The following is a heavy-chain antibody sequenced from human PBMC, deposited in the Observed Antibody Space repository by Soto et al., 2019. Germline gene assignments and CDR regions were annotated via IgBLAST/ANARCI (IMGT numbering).Heavy chain of an antibody. CDR3: ARWGVLRFLELRPRGDYGMDV. Sequence: QSGGSLRLSCAASGFTFSSYWMSWVRQAPGKGLEWVANIKQDGSEKYYVDSVKGRFTISRDNAKNSLYLQMNSLRDEDTAVYYCARWGVLRFLELRPRGDYGMDVWSEWTTVTVYS. CDR2: IKQDGSEK. CDR1: GFTFSSYW. J-gene: IGHJ6*04. V-gene: IGHV3-7*01. D-gene: IGHD3-3*01.